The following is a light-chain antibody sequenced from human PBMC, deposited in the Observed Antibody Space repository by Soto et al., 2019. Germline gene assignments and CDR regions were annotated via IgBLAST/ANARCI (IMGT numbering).Light chain of an antibody. CDR2: ATS. V-gene: IGKV3-20*01. J-gene: IGKJ2*03. CDR1: QSVSSNY. Sequence: EIVLTQSPGTLSLSPGERVTLSCRASQSVSSNYLAWYQQKPGQAPRLLSYATSSRATGIPDRFSGSGSGTDFTLTSNRLEPEDFAVYYGQQYGNSPRYSFGQGTRLAIK. CDR3: QQYGNSPRYS.